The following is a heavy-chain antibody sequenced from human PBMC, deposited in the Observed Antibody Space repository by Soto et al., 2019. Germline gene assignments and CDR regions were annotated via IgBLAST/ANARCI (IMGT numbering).Heavy chain of an antibody. CDR1: GVSISSSNW. V-gene: IGHV4-4*02. CDR2: IYHSGST. CDR3: ASCRWGFGEFPNWFDP. J-gene: IGHJ5*02. Sequence: ASETLSLTCAVSGVSISSSNWWSWVRQPPGKGLEWIGEIYHSGSTNYNPSLKSRVTISVDKSKNQFSLKLSSVTAADTAVYYCASCRWGFGEFPNWFDPWGQGTLVTVSS. D-gene: IGHD3-10*01.